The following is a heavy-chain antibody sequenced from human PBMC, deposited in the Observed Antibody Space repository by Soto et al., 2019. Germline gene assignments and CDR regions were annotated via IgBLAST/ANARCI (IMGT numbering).Heavy chain of an antibody. CDR1: GFTFSSYG. CDR2: IWYDGSNK. D-gene: IGHD6-19*01. CDR3: ARDPKSVADPRNCFDP. V-gene: IGHV3-33*01. J-gene: IGHJ5*02. Sequence: QVQLVESGGGVVQPGRSLRLSCAASGFTFSSYGMHWVRQAPGKGLEWVAVIWYDGSNKYYADSVKGRFTISRDNSKNALYLQMNSLRAEDTAVYYCARDPKSVADPRNCFDPWGQGTLVTVSS.